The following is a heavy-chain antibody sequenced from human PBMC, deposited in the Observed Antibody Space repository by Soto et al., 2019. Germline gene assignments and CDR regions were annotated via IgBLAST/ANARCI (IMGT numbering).Heavy chain of an antibody. CDR3: ARAEQLVDPYYYYGMDV. J-gene: IGHJ6*02. V-gene: IGHV1-2*02. Sequence: GASVKVSCKASGYTFTGYYMHWVRQAPGQGLEWMGWINPNSGGTNYAQKFQGRVTMTRDTSISTAYMELSRLRSDDTAVYYCARAEQLVDPYYYYGMDVWYQGTTVTVSS. CDR2: INPNSGGT. D-gene: IGHD6-6*01. CDR1: GYTFTGYY.